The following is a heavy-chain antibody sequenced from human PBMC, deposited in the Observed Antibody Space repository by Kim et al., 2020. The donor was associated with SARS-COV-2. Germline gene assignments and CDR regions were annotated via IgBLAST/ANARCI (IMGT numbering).Heavy chain of an antibody. Sequence: HDGSEKYYVDSVTGRFTISRDNATNSLYLQMNSLRAEDTAVYYCAGGSEYWGQGTLVSVSS. CDR3: AGGSEY. CDR2: HDGSEK. J-gene: IGHJ4*02. V-gene: IGHV3-7*03.